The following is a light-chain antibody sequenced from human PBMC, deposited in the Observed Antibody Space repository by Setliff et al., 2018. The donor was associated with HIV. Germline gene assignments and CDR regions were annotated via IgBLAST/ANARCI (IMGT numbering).Light chain of an antibody. Sequence: ALTQPASVSGSPGQSITISCTGTSSDVGSYNLVSWYQQHPGKAPKLMIYEVSKRPSGVSNRFSGSKSGNTASLTISGLQAEAEADYYCCSYAGSSTPYVFGTGTKV. J-gene: IGLJ1*01. V-gene: IGLV2-23*02. CDR3: CSYAGSSTPYV. CDR1: SSDVGSYNL. CDR2: EVS.